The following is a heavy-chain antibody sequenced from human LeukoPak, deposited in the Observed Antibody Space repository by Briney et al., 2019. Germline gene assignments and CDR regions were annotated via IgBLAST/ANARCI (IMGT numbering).Heavy chain of an antibody. V-gene: IGHV4-39*01. CDR3: ARHAFGPIVVVTAINFDY. CDR1: GFTFSSYSMN. D-gene: IGHD2-21*02. Sequence: GSLRLSCAASGFTFSSYSMNWVRQAPGKGLEWIGSIYYSGSTYYNPSLKSRVTISVDTSKNQFSLKLSSVTAADTAVYYCARHAFGPIVVVTAINFDYWGQGTLVTVSS. CDR2: IYYSGST. J-gene: IGHJ4*02.